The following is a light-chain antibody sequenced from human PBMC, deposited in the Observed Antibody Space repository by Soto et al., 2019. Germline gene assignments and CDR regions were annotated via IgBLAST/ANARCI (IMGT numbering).Light chain of an antibody. J-gene: IGLJ1*01. CDR3: LVWDSRSEHYV. CDR1: NIGSKS. Sequence: SYELTQSPSVSVAPGQTVSLTCGGYNIGSKSVYWYQQKPGQAPVLVVYDDSDRRSGIPERFSGSNSGNTATLTITRVEAGDEADYHCLVWDSRSEHYVFGTGTKVTVL. V-gene: IGLV3-21*02. CDR2: DDS.